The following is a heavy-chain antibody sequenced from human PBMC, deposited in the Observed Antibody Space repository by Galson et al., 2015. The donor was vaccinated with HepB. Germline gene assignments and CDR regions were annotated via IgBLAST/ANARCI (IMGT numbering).Heavy chain of an antibody. CDR3: ARGRQLDP. D-gene: IGHD3-16*01. V-gene: IGHV3-23*01. Sequence: SLRLSCAASGLTFKNYAMSWVRQAPGRGLEWVSTMSGNGDSTYYADSVKGRFTTSRDNSKNTLYLQMDSLRAEDTAVYYCARGRQLDPWGQGTLVTVSS. CDR2: MSGNGDST. CDR1: GLTFKNYA. J-gene: IGHJ5*02.